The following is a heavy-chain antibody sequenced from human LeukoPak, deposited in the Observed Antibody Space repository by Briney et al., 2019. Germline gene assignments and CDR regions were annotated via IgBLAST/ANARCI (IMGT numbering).Heavy chain of an antibody. CDR3: ARELGSYEGGYYGMDV. J-gene: IGHJ6*02. CDR1: GFTFSTRW. V-gene: IGHV3-7*01. Sequence: GGSLRLSCVASGFTFSTRWMSWVRQAPGKGLEWVANINEDGSEKNYVESLKGRFTISRDNAKNSLYLQMNSLRAEDTALYYCARELGSYEGGYYGMDVWGQGTTVTVSS. D-gene: IGHD1-26*01. CDR2: INEDGSEK.